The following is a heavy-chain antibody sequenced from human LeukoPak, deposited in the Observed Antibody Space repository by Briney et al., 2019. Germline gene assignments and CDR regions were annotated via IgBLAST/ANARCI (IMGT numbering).Heavy chain of an antibody. CDR1: GFTFSSYW. V-gene: IGHV3-7*03. CDR2: IKQDGSEK. Sequence: PGGSLRLSCAASGFTFSSYWMNWVRQAPGKGLEWVANIKQDGSEKYYVDSVKGRFTISRDNAKNSLYLQMNSLRAEDTALYYCAKAGYYDFWSGYPVYYFDYWGQGTLVTVSS. J-gene: IGHJ4*02. D-gene: IGHD3-3*01. CDR3: AKAGYYDFWSGYPVYYFDY.